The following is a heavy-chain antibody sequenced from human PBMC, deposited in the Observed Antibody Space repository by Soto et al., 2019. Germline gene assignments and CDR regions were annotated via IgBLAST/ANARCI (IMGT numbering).Heavy chain of an antibody. CDR2: IYYSGST. V-gene: IGHV4-59*01. Sequence: SETLSLTCTVSGGSISSYYWSWIRQPPGKGLEWIGYIYYSGSTNYNPSLKSRVTISVDTSKNQFSLKLSSVTAADTAVYYCARDHWGYSSGWHSDYWGQGTLVTVSS. CDR1: GGSISSYY. J-gene: IGHJ4*02. CDR3: ARDHWGYSSGWHSDY. D-gene: IGHD6-19*01.